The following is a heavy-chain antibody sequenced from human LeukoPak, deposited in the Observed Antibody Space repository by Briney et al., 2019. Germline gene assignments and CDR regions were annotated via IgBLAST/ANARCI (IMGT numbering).Heavy chain of an antibody. Sequence: ASVKVSCKASGYTFTSYGISWVRQAPGQGLEWMGWISAYNGNTNYAQKLQGRVTMTTDTSTSTAYMELRSLRSDDTALYYCARDGTNCSSTSCYSSGFGYWGQGTLVTVSS. CDR1: GYTFTSYG. V-gene: IGHV1-18*01. CDR3: ARDGTNCSSTSCYSSGFGY. J-gene: IGHJ4*02. D-gene: IGHD2-2*01. CDR2: ISAYNGNT.